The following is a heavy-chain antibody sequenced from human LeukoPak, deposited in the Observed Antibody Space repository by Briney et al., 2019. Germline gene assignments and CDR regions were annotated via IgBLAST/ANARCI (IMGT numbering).Heavy chain of an antibody. Sequence: GEFLKISCKGSGYSFTSYWIGWVRQMPGKGLEWMGIIYPGDSDTRYSPSFQGQVTISADKSISTAYLQWSSLKASDTAMYYCARTMYSSSWKYYMDVWGKGTTVTVSS. CDR1: GYSFTSYW. D-gene: IGHD6-13*01. CDR2: IYPGDSDT. J-gene: IGHJ6*03. V-gene: IGHV5-51*01. CDR3: ARTMYSSSWKYYMDV.